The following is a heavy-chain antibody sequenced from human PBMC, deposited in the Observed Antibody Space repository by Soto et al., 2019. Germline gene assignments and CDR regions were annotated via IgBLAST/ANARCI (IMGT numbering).Heavy chain of an antibody. CDR1: GFSFSDYY. CDR3: ARDNRSFWNGYYRRYDYYGMDV. V-gene: IGHV3-11*01. Sequence: HVQLVESGGGLVEPGGSLRLSCAASGFSFSDYYVNWIRQAPGKGLEWISYTGRSLYPIYYADSVKGRFSISRDSAKNSVFLQMNSLRVEDTAVYDCARDNRSFWNGYYRRYDYYGMDVWGRGTTVIVSS. D-gene: IGHD3-3*01. J-gene: IGHJ6*02. CDR2: TGRSLYPI.